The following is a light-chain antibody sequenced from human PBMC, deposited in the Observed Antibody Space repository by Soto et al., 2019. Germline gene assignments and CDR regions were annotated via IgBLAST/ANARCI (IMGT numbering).Light chain of an antibody. Sequence: QSVLTQAPSASGTPGQRVTISCSGSNSNIGGNSVSWYYHLPGTAPKLLIFNNSQRPSGVPDRFSGSKSGTSASLAISGLQSEDEADYYCASWDDSLNGHWVFGGGTKLTVL. CDR3: ASWDDSLNGHWV. V-gene: IGLV1-44*01. J-gene: IGLJ3*02. CDR2: NNS. CDR1: NSNIGGNS.